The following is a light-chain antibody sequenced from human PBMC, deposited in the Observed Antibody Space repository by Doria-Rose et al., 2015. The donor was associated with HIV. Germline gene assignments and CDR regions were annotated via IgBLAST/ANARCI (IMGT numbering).Light chain of an antibody. J-gene: IGKJ3*01. CDR2: WAS. CDR1: QSLLNTSKNY. CDR3: QQYYGTPS. V-gene: IGKV4-1*01. Sequence: DIRVTQPPESLGMSLGERATLNCKSNQSLLNTSKNYLAWYQQKPGQPPKLLIYWASTRQSGVPARFSGSGSGTDFTLTISSLEAEDVAVYYCQQYYGTPSFGPGTSVDIK.